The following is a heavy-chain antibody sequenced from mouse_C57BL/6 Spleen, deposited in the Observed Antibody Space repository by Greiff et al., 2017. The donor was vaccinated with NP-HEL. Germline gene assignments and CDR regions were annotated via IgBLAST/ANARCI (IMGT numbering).Heavy chain of an antibody. CDR3: ANVNWDNWYFDV. V-gene: IGHV5-17*01. Sequence: EVKLVESGGGLVKPGGSLKLSCAASGFTFSDYGMHWVRQAPEKGLEWVAYISSGSRTIYYADTVKGRFTISRDNAKNTLFLQMTSLRSEDTAMYYCANVNWDNWYFDVWGTGTTVTVSS. CDR2: ISSGSRTI. J-gene: IGHJ1*03. CDR1: GFTFSDYG. D-gene: IGHD4-1*01.